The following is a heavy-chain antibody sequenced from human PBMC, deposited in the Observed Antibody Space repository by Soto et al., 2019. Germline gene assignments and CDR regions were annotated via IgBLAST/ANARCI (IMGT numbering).Heavy chain of an antibody. J-gene: IGHJ4*02. D-gene: IGHD5-12*01. V-gene: IGHV3-48*02. CDR2: ISSSSSTI. CDR1: GFTFSSYS. CDR3: ARAVATIPLWFPDY. Sequence: GGSLRLSCAASGFTFSSYSMNWVRQAPGKGLEWVSYISSSSSTIYYADSVKGRFTISRDNAKNSLYLQMNSLRDEDTAVYYCARAVATIPLWFPDYWGQGTLVTVSS.